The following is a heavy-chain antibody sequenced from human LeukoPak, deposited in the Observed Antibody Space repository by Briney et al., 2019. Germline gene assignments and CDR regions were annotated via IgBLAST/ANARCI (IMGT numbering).Heavy chain of an antibody. Sequence: PWASVKVSRKASGGTFSSNAISWVRQAPGQGLEWMGGIIPIFGTTNYAQKFQGRVTITADESTSTAYMELSSLRSEDTAVYYCARGFGVVTPDRLYYFDYWGQGTLVTVSS. CDR2: IIPIFGTT. CDR3: ARGFGVVTPDRLYYFDY. J-gene: IGHJ4*02. CDR1: GGTFSSNA. V-gene: IGHV1-69*13. D-gene: IGHD3-3*01.